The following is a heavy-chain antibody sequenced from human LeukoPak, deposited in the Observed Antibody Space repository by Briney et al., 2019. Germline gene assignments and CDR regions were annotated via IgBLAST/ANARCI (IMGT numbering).Heavy chain of an antibody. V-gene: IGHV4-34*01. CDR1: GGSFSGYY. Sequence: SETLSLTCAVYGGSFSGYYWSWIRQPPGKGLEWIGEINHSGSTNYNPSLKSRVTISVDTSKNQFSLKLSSVTAADTAVYYCARGGLRVAVAGTQGAFDIWGQGTMVTVSS. D-gene: IGHD6-19*01. CDR3: ARGGLRVAVAGTQGAFDI. J-gene: IGHJ3*02. CDR2: INHSGST.